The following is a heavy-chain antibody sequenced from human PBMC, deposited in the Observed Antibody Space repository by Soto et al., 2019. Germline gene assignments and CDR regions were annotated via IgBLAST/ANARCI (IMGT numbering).Heavy chain of an antibody. CDR3: AKDRVVVEGDYVGQGPFDY. D-gene: IGHD4-17*01. CDR1: GFTFSSYA. V-gene: IGHV3-23*01. Sequence: EVQLLESGGGLVQPGGSLRLSCAASGFTFSSYAMSWVRQAPGKGLEWGSAISGSGGSTYYADSVKGRFTISRDNSKNTLYLQMNSLRAEDTAVYYCAKDRVVVEGDYVGQGPFDYWGQGTLVTVSS. CDR2: ISGSGGST. J-gene: IGHJ4*02.